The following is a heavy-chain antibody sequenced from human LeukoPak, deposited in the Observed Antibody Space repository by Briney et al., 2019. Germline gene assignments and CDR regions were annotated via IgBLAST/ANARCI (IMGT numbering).Heavy chain of an antibody. J-gene: IGHJ5*02. D-gene: IGHD3-10*01. Sequence: ASVKVSCKASGYTFTSYDINWVRQATGQGLEWMGWMIPNSGNTGYAQKFQGRVTMTRNTSISTAYMELSSLRSEDTAVYYCARAGRPAYYYGSDYWFDPWGQGTLVTVSS. CDR3: ARAGRPAYYYGSDYWFDP. CDR2: MIPNSGNT. V-gene: IGHV1-8*01. CDR1: GYTFTSYD.